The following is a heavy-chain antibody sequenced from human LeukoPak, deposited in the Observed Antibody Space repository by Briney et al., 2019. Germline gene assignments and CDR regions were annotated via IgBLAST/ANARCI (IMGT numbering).Heavy chain of an antibody. J-gene: IGHJ4*02. V-gene: IGHV4-59*01. Sequence: PSETLSLTCTVSGGSLNSYYWNWIRQPPGKGLEWIGFIYYSGSTNYNPSLRSRVTISVDTSKNQFSLKLTPVTAADTAVFYCARVRCSGGSCYSDYWGQGTLVTVSS. D-gene: IGHD2-15*01. CDR1: GGSLNSYY. CDR2: IYYSGST. CDR3: ARVRCSGGSCYSDY.